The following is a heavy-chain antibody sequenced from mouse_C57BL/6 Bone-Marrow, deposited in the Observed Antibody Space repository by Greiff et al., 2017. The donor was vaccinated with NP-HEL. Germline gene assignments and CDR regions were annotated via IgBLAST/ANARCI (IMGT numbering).Heavy chain of an antibody. CDR3: ARSFITTEVAKAMDY. CDR1: GYTFTSYW. Sequence: QVQLQQPGTELVKPGASVKLSCKASGYTFTSYWMHWVKQRPGQGLEWIGNINPSNGGTNYNEKFKSKATLTVDKSSSTAYMQLSSLTSEDSAVXYCARSFITTEVAKAMDYWGQGTSVTVAS. CDR2: INPSNGGT. J-gene: IGHJ4*01. D-gene: IGHD1-1*01. V-gene: IGHV1-53*01.